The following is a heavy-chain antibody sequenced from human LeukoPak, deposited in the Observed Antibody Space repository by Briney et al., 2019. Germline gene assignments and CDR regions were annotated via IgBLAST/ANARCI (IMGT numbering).Heavy chain of an antibody. CDR2: IIPIFGTA. J-gene: IGHJ4*02. D-gene: IGHD5-24*01. V-gene: IGHV1-69*05. CDR3: ARGTRRDGYHNYYYFDY. Sequence: WASVKVSCKASGGTFSSYAISWVRQAPGQGLEWMGGIIPIFGTANYAQKFQGRVTITTDESTSTAYMELSSLRSEYTAVYYCARGTRRDGYHNYYYFDYWGQGTLVTVSS. CDR1: GGTFSSYA.